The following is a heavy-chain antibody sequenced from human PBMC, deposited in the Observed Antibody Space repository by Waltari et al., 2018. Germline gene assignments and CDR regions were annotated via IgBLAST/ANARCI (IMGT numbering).Heavy chain of an antibody. CDR2: ISSRSSTI. Sequence: EVQLVESGGGLVQPGGALRLSGVSSGFILRNYKINWVRQAPGKGLEWVSYISSRSSTIYYADSVKGRFTISRDNANNSLYLEMSSLRPEDTAVYYCARALPYYFDATGFSYFDFWGLGTLVTVSS. D-gene: IGHD3-22*01. CDR3: ARALPYYFDATGFSYFDF. J-gene: IGHJ4*02. CDR1: GFILRNYK. V-gene: IGHV3-48*01.